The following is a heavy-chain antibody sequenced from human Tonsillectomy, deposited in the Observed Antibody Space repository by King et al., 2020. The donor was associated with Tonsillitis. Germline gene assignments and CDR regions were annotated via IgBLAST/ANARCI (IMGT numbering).Heavy chain of an antibody. V-gene: IGHV1-2*04. J-gene: IGHJ5*02. D-gene: IGHD1-7*01. CDR3: AGNARGTNWFGP. CDR1: GNTFTGYY. Sequence: QLVQSGAEVKKAGASVKVSCKASGNTFTGYYIHWWRQAPGQGLEWMVWIKPNSGGTNNAQKFQGWVTMTRDTSISTAYMELSRLRSDDTAVDYCAGNARGTNWFGPWGQGTLVTVSS. CDR2: IKPNSGGT.